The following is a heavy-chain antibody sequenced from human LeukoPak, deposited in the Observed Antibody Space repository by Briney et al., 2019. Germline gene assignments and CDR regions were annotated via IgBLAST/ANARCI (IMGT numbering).Heavy chain of an antibody. J-gene: IGHJ4*02. Sequence: GGSLRLSCAASGFTFDDYGMSWVRQAPGKGLEWVWGINWNGGSTGYADSVKGRFTISSDNAKNSLYRQMNSLRAEDRALYYRARGNSVHREVKRGVFNHWGEGSQATVSS. CDR3: ARGNSVHREVKRGVFNH. CDR2: INWNGGST. D-gene: IGHD1-1*01. CDR1: GFTFDDYG. V-gene: IGHV3-20*04.